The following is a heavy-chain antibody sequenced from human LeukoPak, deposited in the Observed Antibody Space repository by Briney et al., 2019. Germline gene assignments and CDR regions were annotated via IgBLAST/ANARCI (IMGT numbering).Heavy chain of an antibody. D-gene: IGHD2-15*01. CDR1: GFIFDTYW. Sequence: PGGSLRLSCAASGFIFDTYWMSWVRQAPGKGLEWVANIKKDGGEKNYQDSVKGRFTIFRDNAKNSLYLQMNSLRAEDTAVYYCARDVRGGHFDYWGQGTLVTVSS. CDR3: ARDVRGGHFDY. CDR2: IKKDGGEK. J-gene: IGHJ4*02. V-gene: IGHV3-7*01.